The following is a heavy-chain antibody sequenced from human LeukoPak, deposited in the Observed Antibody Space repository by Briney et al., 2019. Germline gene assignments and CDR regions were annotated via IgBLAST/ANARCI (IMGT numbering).Heavy chain of an antibody. Sequence: GGSLRLSCAASGFRFSSHWMSWVRHTPGKGLEWVANINQDGGTKYYRDFAKGRFTISRDNAQNSLYLQMNSLRAEDTAVYYCARGGVFYMDVWGKGTTVTVSS. D-gene: IGHD3-16*01. CDR1: GFRFSSHW. V-gene: IGHV3-7*01. J-gene: IGHJ6*03. CDR2: INQDGGTK. CDR3: ARGGVFYMDV.